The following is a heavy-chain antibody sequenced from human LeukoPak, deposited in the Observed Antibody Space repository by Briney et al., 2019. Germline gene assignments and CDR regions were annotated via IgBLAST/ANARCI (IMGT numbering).Heavy chain of an antibody. Sequence: GESLKISCKGSGYSFTTYWIGWVRQMPGKGLEWMGIIYPGDSDSRSSPSFRGQVTISADKSISTAYLQWSSLKASDTAMYYCARRFSAAAGFDIWGQGTMVTVSS. D-gene: IGHD6-13*01. CDR1: GYSFTTYW. CDR3: ARRFSAAAGFDI. CDR2: IYPGDSDS. J-gene: IGHJ3*02. V-gene: IGHV5-51*01.